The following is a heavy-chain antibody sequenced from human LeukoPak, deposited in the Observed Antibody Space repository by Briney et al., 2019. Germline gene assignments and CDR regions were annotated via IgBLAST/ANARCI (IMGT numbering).Heavy chain of an antibody. J-gene: IGHJ4*02. CDR1: GFTFSSYA. CDR3: VRDDDDYSNSGPLDY. CDR2: VSSSSRTK. V-gene: IGHV3-48*01. Sequence: GGSLRLSCAASGFTFSSYAMNWVRQAPGKGLEWVSYVSSSSRTKYHADSVKGRFTISRDNAKNSLYLQMNSLRAEDTAVYYCVRDDDDYSNSGPLDYWGQGTLVTVSS. D-gene: IGHD4-11*01.